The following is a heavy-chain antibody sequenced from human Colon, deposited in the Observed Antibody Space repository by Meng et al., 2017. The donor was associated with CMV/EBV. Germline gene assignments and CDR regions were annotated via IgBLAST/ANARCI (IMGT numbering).Heavy chain of an antibody. CDR1: GGSISSSSHY. CDR2: IYYSGNT. V-gene: IGHV4-39*07. CDR3: ASSIAKYYYGMDV. D-gene: IGHD6-13*01. J-gene: IGHJ6*02. Sequence: GSLRLSCTVSGGSISSSSHYWAWIRQPPGKGLEWIGSIYYSGNTFYNPSLGSRVTMSMDTSYNQFSLKLSSVTAADTAVYYCASSIAKYYYGMDVWGQGTTVTVSS.